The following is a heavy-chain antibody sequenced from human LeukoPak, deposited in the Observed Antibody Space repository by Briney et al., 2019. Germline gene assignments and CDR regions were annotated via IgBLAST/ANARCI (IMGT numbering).Heavy chain of an antibody. V-gene: IGHV3-74*01. Sequence: VGSLRLSCAASGFTFSNYWMSWVRQAPGKGLVWVSRINSDGSSRHYADSVKGRFTISRDNAKNTLHLQMTSLRAEDTAVYYCARGGPDSSDYSSLFDYWGRGILATVSS. D-gene: IGHD3-22*01. CDR3: ARGGPDSSDYSSLFDY. CDR1: GFTFSNYW. CDR2: INSDGSSR. J-gene: IGHJ4*02.